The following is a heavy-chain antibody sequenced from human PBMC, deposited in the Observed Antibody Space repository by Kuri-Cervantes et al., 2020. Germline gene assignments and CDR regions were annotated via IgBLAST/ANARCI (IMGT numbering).Heavy chain of an antibody. V-gene: IGHV1-46*01. CDR1: GYTFTSYY. D-gene: IGHD1-7*01. J-gene: IGHJ5*02. CDR2: INPSGGST. CDR3: AEVNWNYGIWFDP. Sequence: ASVKVSCKASGYTFTSYYMHWVRQAPGQGLEWMGIINPSGGSTSYAQKLQGRVTMTTDTSTSTAYMELRSLRSDDTAVYYCAEVNWNYGIWFDPWGQGTLVTVSS.